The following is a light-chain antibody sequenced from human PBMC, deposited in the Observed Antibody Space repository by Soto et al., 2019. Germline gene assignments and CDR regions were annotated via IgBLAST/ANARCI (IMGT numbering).Light chain of an antibody. Sequence: QSVLTQPPSASGTPGQRVTISCSGSCSNIGSNTVNWYQQLPGTAPKLLIYSNNQRPSGVPDRFSGSKSGTSASLAISGLQSEDEADYYCAAWDDSLNAYVVFGGGTKLTVL. CDR1: CSNIGSNT. J-gene: IGLJ2*01. V-gene: IGLV1-44*01. CDR3: AAWDDSLNAYVV. CDR2: SNN.